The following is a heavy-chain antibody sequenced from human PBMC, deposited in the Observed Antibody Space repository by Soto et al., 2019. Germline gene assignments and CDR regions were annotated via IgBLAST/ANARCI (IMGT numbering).Heavy chain of an antibody. D-gene: IGHD3-3*01. CDR2: IIPVFGTT. CDR3: ARIPDFWSGHYLPSGRGGMDV. Sequence: GASVKVSCKASGGTFSSDGISWVRQAPGQGLEWMGGIIPVFGTTAYAQKFQGRVTITADKSTSTAYMVLGRLRAEDTAMYYCARIPDFWSGHYLPSGRGGMDVWGQGTAVTVSS. V-gene: IGHV1-69*06. J-gene: IGHJ6*02. CDR1: GGTFSSDG.